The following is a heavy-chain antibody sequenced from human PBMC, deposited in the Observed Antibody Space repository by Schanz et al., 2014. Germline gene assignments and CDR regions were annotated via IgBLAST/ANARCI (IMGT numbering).Heavy chain of an antibody. CDR3: ARDFDDRRGYGSGYCLGDCMDV. CDR2: IWSDGSGK. J-gene: IGHJ6*02. V-gene: IGHV3-33*01. CDR1: GFAFSVYG. D-gene: IGHD3-10*01. Sequence: QVQMVESGGGVVQPGRSLRLSCAASGFAFSVYGMHWVRQAPGKGPEWVAVIWSDGSGKYYADSVKGRFTISRDNAKNSLYLQMNSLRAEDTAVYYCARDFDDRRGYGSGYCLGDCMDVWGQGTTVTVSS.